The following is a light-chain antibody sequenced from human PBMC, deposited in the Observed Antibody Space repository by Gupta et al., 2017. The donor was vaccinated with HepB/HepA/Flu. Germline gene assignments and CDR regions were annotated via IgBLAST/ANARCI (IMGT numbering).Light chain of an antibody. Sequence: EIVFPPSPATLALSPGERATLSCRARESVSSYLSWYQQKPGQAPRLLIDDSFNRAAGIPARGSGSESETDFTISSSGLEDEDFADYYCQQRSNWPPTFGQGTKVEIK. CDR2: DSF. CDR1: ESVSSY. CDR3: QQRSNWPPT. V-gene: IGKV3-11*01. J-gene: IGKJ1*01.